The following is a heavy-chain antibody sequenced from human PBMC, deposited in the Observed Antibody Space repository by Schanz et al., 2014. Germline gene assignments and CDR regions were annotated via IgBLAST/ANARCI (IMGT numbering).Heavy chain of an antibody. CDR2: INSNSNYI. CDR3: ARDPHPPSCSGGSCYYY. Sequence: EVQLVESGGGLVKPGGSLRLSCAASGFTFSSYSMNWVRQAPGKGLEWVSFINSNSNYIYYADSVKGRFTISRDNAKXXXXXQMNSLRAXXTXXXXXARDPHPPSCSGGSCYYYWGQGTLVTVSS. J-gene: IGHJ4*02. D-gene: IGHD2-15*01. CDR1: GFTFSSYS. V-gene: IGHV3-21*02.